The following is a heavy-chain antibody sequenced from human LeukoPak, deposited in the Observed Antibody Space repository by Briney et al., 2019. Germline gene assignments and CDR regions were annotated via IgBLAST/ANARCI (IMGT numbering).Heavy chain of an antibody. J-gene: IGHJ4*02. Sequence: GGSLRLSCAASGFTFSSYAMSWVRQAPGKGLEWVSAISGSTGRTYYADSVKGRFTISRDNSKNTLYPQMNSLRAEDTAVYYCAKRHTSGSGEDYWGQGTLVTVSS. CDR1: GFTFSSYA. CDR3: AKRHTSGSGEDY. CDR2: ISGSTGRT. D-gene: IGHD6-19*01. V-gene: IGHV3-23*01.